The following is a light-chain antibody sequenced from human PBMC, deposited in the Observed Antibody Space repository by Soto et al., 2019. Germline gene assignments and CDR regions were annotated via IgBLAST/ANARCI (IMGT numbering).Light chain of an antibody. V-gene: IGLV2-14*01. J-gene: IGLJ2*01. Sequence: QSALTQPASVSGSPGQSITISCTGTSSDVGFYNYVSWYQQHPGKAPQLMIYEVSHRPSGVSNRFSGSKSGNTASLTISGLQAEDEADYYCSSYSTSSTPVVFGGGTKLTVL. CDR2: EVS. CDR3: SSYSTSSTPVV. CDR1: SSDVGFYNY.